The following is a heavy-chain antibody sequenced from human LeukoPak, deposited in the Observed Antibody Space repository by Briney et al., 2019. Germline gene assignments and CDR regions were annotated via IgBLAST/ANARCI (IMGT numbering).Heavy chain of an antibody. J-gene: IGHJ4*02. Sequence: PGGSLRLSCAASGFTFSSYSMNWVRQAPGKGLEWVSSISSSSSYIFYADSVKGRFTISRDNAKNSLYLQMNSLRAEDTAVYCARVGYPGYCSSTSCPEPHYFDYWGQGTLVTVSS. D-gene: IGHD2-2*01. V-gene: IGHV3-21*01. CDR2: ISSSSSYI. CDR3: ARVGYPGYCSSTSCPEPHYFDY. CDR1: GFTFSSYS.